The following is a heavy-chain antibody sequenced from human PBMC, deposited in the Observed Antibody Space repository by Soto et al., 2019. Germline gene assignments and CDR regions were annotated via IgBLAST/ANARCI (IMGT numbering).Heavy chain of an antibody. CDR2: IRWHSGNF. CDR3: ANGASPKGLAVKVF. D-gene: IGHD2-15*01. J-gene: IGHJ4*02. Sequence: EVQLVESGGGLVQPGRSLRLSCAASGFTFDDDAMHWVRQGPAKGLELVSSIRWHSGNFGYADSVKGRFTISRANAQNSLYLQMNRRRGEDTALYYCANGASPKGLAVKVFWCQGTLVTVSS. CDR1: GFTFDDDA. V-gene: IGHV3-9*01.